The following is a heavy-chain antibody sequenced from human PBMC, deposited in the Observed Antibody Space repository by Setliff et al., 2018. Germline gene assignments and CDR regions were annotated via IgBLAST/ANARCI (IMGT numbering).Heavy chain of an antibody. V-gene: IGHV4-59*12. Sequence: ASETLSLTCTVSGGSISSYYWSWIRQPPGKGLEWIGYIYYSGSTNYNPSLKSRVTISVDTSKNQFSLKLTSVTAADTAMYYCARDTSSDWAAWFDPWSQGILVTVSS. D-gene: IGHD6-19*01. J-gene: IGHJ5*02. CDR2: IYYSGST. CDR1: GGSISSYY. CDR3: ARDTSSDWAAWFDP.